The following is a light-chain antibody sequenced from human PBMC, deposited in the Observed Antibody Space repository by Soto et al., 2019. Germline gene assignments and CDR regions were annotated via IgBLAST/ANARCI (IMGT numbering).Light chain of an antibody. Sequence: DTHLTQNQSSLSASVGDRVTITCRASQSISSYLNWYQQKPGKAPKLLIYAASSLQSGVPSRFSGSGSGTDFTLTISSLQPEDFATYYCQQSYSTPWTFGQGTKV. CDR2: AAS. J-gene: IGKJ1*01. CDR1: QSISSY. V-gene: IGKV1-39*01. CDR3: QQSYSTPWT.